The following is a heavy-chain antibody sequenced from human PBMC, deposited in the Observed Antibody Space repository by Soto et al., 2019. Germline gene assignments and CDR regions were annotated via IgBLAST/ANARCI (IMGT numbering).Heavy chain of an antibody. J-gene: IGHJ4*02. D-gene: IGHD6-19*01. CDR3: ARERDMYNNDWSALDY. CDR1: GYILTSYA. V-gene: IGHV1-3*01. Sequence: GASVKVSCKASGYILTSYAMHWVRQAPGQTLEWMGWINAGNGNTKYSQKFQGRVTFTRDTSASTAYMGLSSLRSEDTAVYYCARERDMYNNDWSALDYWGQGALVTVSS. CDR2: INAGNGNT.